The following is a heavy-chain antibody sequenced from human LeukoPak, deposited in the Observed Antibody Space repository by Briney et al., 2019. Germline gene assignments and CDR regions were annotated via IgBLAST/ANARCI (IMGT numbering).Heavy chain of an antibody. J-gene: IGHJ4*02. CDR3: AKSRDSQCGGDCYSIDY. CDR1: GFTFSSYS. V-gene: IGHV3-48*01. Sequence: GGSLRLSCAASGFTFSSYSMNWVRQAPGKGLEWVSYISSSSSTIYYADSVKGRFTISRDNSKNTLYLQMNSLRAEDTAVYYCAKSRDSQCGGDCYSIDYWGQGTLVTVSS. CDR2: ISSSSSTI. D-gene: IGHD2-21*02.